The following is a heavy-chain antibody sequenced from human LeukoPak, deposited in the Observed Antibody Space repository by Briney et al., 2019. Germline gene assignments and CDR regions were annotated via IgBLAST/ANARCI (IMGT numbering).Heavy chain of an antibody. CDR1: GFTFTNAW. CDR2: ITSDGSTT. Sequence: PGGSLRLSCAASGFTFTNAWMYWVRQAPGKGLVWVSRITSDGSTTNYAASVKGRFTFSRDNANNTLYLQMNSLRAEDTAVYYCARGYDYYYGMDVWGQGTTVTVSS. V-gene: IGHV3-74*01. CDR3: ARGYDYYYGMDV. J-gene: IGHJ6*02.